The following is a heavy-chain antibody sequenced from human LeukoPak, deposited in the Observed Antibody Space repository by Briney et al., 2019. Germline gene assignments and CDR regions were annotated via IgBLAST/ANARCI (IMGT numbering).Heavy chain of an antibody. Sequence: LTGGSLRLSCAASGFTFSSYGMHWVRQAPGKGLEWVAVISYDGSNKYYADSVKGRFTISRDNSKNTLYLQMNSLRAEDTAVYYCAKDFSYSSSWYGWFDPWGQGTLVTVSS. CDR2: ISYDGSNK. D-gene: IGHD6-13*01. CDR3: AKDFSYSSSWYGWFDP. J-gene: IGHJ5*02. CDR1: GFTFSSYG. V-gene: IGHV3-30*18.